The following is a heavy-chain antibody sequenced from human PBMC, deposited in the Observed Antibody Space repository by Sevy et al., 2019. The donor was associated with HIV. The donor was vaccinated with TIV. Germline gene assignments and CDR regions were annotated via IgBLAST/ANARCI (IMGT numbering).Heavy chain of an antibody. V-gene: IGHV3-30*18. Sequence: GGYLRLSCAASGFSFNTCGMHWVRQAPGKGLEWMAVISYDGSHKSYSDSVKGRFTISRDNSKNTLSLQMNSLRTEDTAVYYCAKDQWPHYGSGASSWFDPWGQGTLVTVSS. CDR2: ISYDGSHK. J-gene: IGHJ5*02. D-gene: IGHD3-10*01. CDR1: GFSFNTCG. CDR3: AKDQWPHYGSGASSWFDP.